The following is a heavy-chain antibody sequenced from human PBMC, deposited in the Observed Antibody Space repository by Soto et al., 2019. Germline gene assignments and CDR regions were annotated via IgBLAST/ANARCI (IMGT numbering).Heavy chain of an antibody. CDR3: ARDEYNWNDDGNWFDP. J-gene: IGHJ5*02. CDR1: GGTFSSYT. V-gene: IGHV1-69*08. D-gene: IGHD1-1*01. Sequence: QVQLVQSGAEVKKPGSSVKVSCKASGGTFSSYTISWVRQAPGQGLEWMGRIIPILGIANYAQKFQGRATITADKSTSTAYMELSSLRSEDTAVYYCARDEYNWNDDGNWFDPWGQGTLVTVSS. CDR2: IIPILGIA.